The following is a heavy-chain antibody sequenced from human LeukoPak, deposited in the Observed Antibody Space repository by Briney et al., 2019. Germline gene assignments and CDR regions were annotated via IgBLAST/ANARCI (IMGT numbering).Heavy chain of an antibody. CDR1: GFTFSSYS. D-gene: IGHD2-21*02. J-gene: IGHJ4*02. V-gene: IGHV3-21*01. CDR3: ASDIAYCGGDCHLDSN. CDR2: ISSSSSYI. Sequence: GGSLRLSCAASGFTFSSYSMNWVRQAPGKGRECGSSISSSSSYIYYADSEKRRFTIFRADANNSPYTQDNSLRSDDTVVYYCASDIAYCGGDCHLDSNWGQGTLVTVSS.